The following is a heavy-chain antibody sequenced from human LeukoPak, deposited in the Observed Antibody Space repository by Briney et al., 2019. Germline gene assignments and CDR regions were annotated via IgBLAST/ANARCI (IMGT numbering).Heavy chain of an antibody. CDR3: ARPLKEGYGGNYGGPDY. CDR2: LNPNTLVT. CDR1: GYTFTDYY. J-gene: IGHJ4*02. D-gene: IGHD4-23*01. V-gene: IGHV1-2*02. Sequence: ASVKVSCRASGYTFTDYYMHWVRQAPGQGLEWMGWLNPNTLVTNYAQHFQGRVSMTWDTSISTAYMELSRLRSDDTAVYYCARPLKEGYGGNYGGPDYWGQGTLVTVSS.